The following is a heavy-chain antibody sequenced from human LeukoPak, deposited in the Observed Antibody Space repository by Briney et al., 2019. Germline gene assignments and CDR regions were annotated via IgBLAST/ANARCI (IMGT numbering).Heavy chain of an antibody. Sequence: ASVKVSCKASGYTFTGYYMHWVRQAPGQGLEWMGWINPNSGGTNYAQKFQGWVTMTRDTSISIAYMELSRLRSDDTAVYYRARGYSSGDLLLDYWGQGTLVTASS. CDR3: ARGYSSGDLLLDY. V-gene: IGHV1-2*04. CDR1: GYTFTGYY. D-gene: IGHD6-19*01. J-gene: IGHJ4*02. CDR2: INPNSGGT.